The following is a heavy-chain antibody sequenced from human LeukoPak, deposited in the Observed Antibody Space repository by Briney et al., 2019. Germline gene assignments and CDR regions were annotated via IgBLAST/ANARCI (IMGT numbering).Heavy chain of an antibody. CDR1: GFTFSGFD. CDR3: VRGGHIGFDY. CDR2: IASTGDT. Sequence: GRSLRLSCAASGFTFSGFDMHWVRQPTGRGLEWVSSIASTGDTYYLASVRGRFTISRENAKNSLYLQMNSLRAGDLAVYYCVRGGHIGFDYWGQGALVTVSS. V-gene: IGHV3-13*01. D-gene: IGHD2-21*01. J-gene: IGHJ4*02.